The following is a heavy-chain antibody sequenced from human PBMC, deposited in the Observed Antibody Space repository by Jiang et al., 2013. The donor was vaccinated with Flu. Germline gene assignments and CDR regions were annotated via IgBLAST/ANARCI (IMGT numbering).Heavy chain of an antibody. CDR1: GDSISNNGYY. V-gene: IGHV4-39*01. Sequence: SLTCTVSGDSISNNGYYWGWIRQPPGKGLEWIGSVFYSGSTSYSPSLKSRVTISVDTSKNQFSLKLNSVTAADTAVYYCARRRLISYYFDYWGQGTLVTVSS. D-gene: IGHD2-21*02. J-gene: IGHJ4*02. CDR2: VFYSGST. CDR3: ARRRLISYYFDY.